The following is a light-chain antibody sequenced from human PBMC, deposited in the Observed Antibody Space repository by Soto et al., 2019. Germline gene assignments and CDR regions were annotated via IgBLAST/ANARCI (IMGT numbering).Light chain of an antibody. CDR2: DVR. Sequence: QSALTQPASVSGSPGQSITISCTGTSSDVGGYHSVSWYQQHSGKVPKLIIYDVRLRPSGVPNRFSGSKSGNTASLTISGLQAEDEADYYCSSYRITNTPLYVFGTGTKLTVL. J-gene: IGLJ1*01. CDR3: SSYRITNTPLYV. CDR1: SSDVGGYHS. V-gene: IGLV2-14*01.